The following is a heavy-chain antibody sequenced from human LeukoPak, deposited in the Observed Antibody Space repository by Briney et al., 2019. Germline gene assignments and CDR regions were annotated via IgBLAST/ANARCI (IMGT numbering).Heavy chain of an antibody. J-gene: IGHJ4*02. CDR2: IYYSGST. CDR1: GGSISSYY. V-gene: IGHV4-59*01. Sequence: SETLSLTCTVSGGSISSYYWSWIRQPPGKGLEWIGYIYYSGSTNYNPSLKSRVTISVDTSKNQFSLKLSSVTAADTAVYYCARGRVRGSGVIDYWGQGTLVTVSS. CDR3: ARGRVRGSGVIDY. D-gene: IGHD3-10*01.